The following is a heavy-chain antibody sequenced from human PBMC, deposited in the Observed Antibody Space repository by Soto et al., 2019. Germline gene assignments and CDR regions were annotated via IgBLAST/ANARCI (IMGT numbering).Heavy chain of an antibody. D-gene: IGHD4-4*01. CDR1: VFTFSIYG. V-gene: IGHV3-30*18. CDR2: ISYDGSNK. CDR3: ANSLHDYKVDYYYHYGMDV. Sequence: GGSLRLSCAASVFTFSIYGMHWVRQAPGKGLEWVAVISYDGSNKYYADSVKGRFTISRDNSKNTLYLQMNSLRAEDTAVYYCANSLHDYKVDYYYHYGMDVWGQGTTVTVSS. J-gene: IGHJ6*02.